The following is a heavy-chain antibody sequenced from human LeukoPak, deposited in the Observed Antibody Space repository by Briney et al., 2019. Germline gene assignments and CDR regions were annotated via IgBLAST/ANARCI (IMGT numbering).Heavy chain of an antibody. Sequence: ASVKVSCKASGYTFTGYYMHWVRQAPGQGLEWMGWINPNSGGTNYAQKFQGRVTMTRDTSISTAYMELSRLRSDDTAVYYCAREQPVWGLGTFDYWGQGTLVTVSS. CDR3: AREQPVWGLGTFDY. CDR2: INPNSGGT. CDR1: GYTFTGYY. J-gene: IGHJ4*02. D-gene: IGHD1-26*01. V-gene: IGHV1-2*02.